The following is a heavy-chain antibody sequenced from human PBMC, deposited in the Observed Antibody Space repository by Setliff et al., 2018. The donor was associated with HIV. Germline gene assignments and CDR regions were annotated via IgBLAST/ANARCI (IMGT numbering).Heavy chain of an antibody. D-gene: IGHD3-16*01. V-gene: IGHV4-39*07. Sequence: SETLSLTCSVSGGSVSSVNYYWSWIRQPPGKGLEWIGSIYYSGSTYYNPSLKSRVTISVDMSKNQFSLKLSSVTAADTAVYYCARGSKGGFFDYWGRGTLVTVSS. CDR3: ARGSKGGFFDY. CDR2: IYYSGST. J-gene: IGHJ4*01. CDR1: GGSVSSVNYY.